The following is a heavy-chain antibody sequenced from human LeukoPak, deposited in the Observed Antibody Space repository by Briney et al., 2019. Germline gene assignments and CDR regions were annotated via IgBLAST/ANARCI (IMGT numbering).Heavy chain of an antibody. CDR3: ARHVSKQWLVPPHYFDY. J-gene: IGHJ4*02. V-gene: IGHV4-59*08. CDR1: GGSISSYY. Sequence: PSETLSLTCTVSGGSISSYYWSWIRQPPGKGLEWIGYIYYSGSTNYNPSLKSRVTISVDTSKNQFSLKLSSVTAADTAVYYCARHVSKQWLVPPHYFDYWGQGTLVTVSS. CDR2: IYYSGST. D-gene: IGHD6-19*01.